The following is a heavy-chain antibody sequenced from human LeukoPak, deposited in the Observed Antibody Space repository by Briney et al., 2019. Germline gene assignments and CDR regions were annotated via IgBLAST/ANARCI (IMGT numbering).Heavy chain of an antibody. D-gene: IGHD6-13*01. J-gene: IGHJ4*02. CDR2: IIPILGIA. CDR1: GGTFSSYT. V-gene: IGHV1-69*02. CDR3: ASRSSSSWNYFDY. Sequence: SVKVSCKASGGTFSSYTISWVRQAPGQGLEWMGRIIPILGIANYAQKFQGRVTITADKSTSTAYMELSSLRSEDTAVYYCASRSSSSWNYFDYWGQGTLVTVSS.